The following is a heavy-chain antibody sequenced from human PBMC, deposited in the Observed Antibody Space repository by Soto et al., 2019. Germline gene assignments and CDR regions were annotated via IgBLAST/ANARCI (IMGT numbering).Heavy chain of an antibody. Sequence: GCLRLSCAASGFTFTRYSMNGVRQAPGKGLEWVSSISSTTNYIYYGDSMKGRFTISRDNAKNSLYLEMNSLRAEDTAVYYCPRESEDLTSNFDYWGHGTLVTVSS. J-gene: IGHJ4*01. CDR3: PRESEDLTSNFDY. CDR2: ISSTTNYI. CDR1: GFTFTRYS. V-gene: IGHV3-21*06.